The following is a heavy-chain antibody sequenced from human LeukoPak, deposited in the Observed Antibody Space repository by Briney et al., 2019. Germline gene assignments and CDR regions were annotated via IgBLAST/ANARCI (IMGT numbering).Heavy chain of an antibody. CDR2: ISGSGGST. V-gene: IGHV3-23*01. J-gene: IGHJ4*02. D-gene: IGHD3-22*01. Sequence: PGGSLRLSCAASGFTFSNYAMNWVRQAPGKGLEWVSVISGSGGSTYYADSVKGRFTISRDNAKNTLYLQMNSLRAEDTAVYYCAKDPLYYYDSSGYEDDYWGQGTLVTVSS. CDR1: GFTFSNYA. CDR3: AKDPLYYYDSSGYEDDY.